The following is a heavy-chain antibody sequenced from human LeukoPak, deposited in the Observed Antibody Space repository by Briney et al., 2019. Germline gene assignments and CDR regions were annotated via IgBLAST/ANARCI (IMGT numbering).Heavy chain of an antibody. CDR1: GGSFSGYY. CDR3: ARVGSGYYDFWSGSEYYYYYGMDV. J-gene: IGHJ6*02. V-gene: IGHV4-34*01. D-gene: IGHD3-3*01. Sequence: SETLSLTSAVYGGSFSGYYWSWIRQPPGKGLEWIGEINHSGSTNYNPSLKSRVTISVDTSKNQFSLKLSSVTAADTAVYYCARVGSGYYDFWSGSEYYYYYGMDVWGQGTTVTVSS. CDR2: INHSGST.